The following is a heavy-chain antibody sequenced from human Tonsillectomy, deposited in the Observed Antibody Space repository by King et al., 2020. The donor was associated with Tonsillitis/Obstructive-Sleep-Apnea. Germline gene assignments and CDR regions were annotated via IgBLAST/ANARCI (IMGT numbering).Heavy chain of an antibody. V-gene: IGHV3-48*03. J-gene: IGHJ3*02. CDR2: ISSSGSTL. CDR3: AREDQLVDSFDI. Sequence: VQLVESGGGLVQPGGSLRLSCAASGFTFSTYEMNWVRQAPGKGLEWISYISSSGSTLYYPDSVKGRFTISRDNAKKSLYLQMNSLRAEDTAVYYCAREDQLVDSFDIWGQGTMVTVPS. CDR1: GFTFSTYE. D-gene: IGHD6-6*01.